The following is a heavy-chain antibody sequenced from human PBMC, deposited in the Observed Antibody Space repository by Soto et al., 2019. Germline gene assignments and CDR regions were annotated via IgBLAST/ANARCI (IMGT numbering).Heavy chain of an antibody. CDR1: GYSFTSYW. CDR3: ARSLDSSGWPYFEY. CDR2: IYPGDSDT. D-gene: IGHD6-19*01. V-gene: IGHV5-51*01. J-gene: IGHJ4*02. Sequence: GESLKISCKGSGYSFTSYWIGWVRQMPGKGLEWMGIIYPGDSDTRYSPSFQGQVTISADKSISTAHLQWSSLKASDTAMYCCARSLDSSGWPYFEYWGQGTLVTVSS.